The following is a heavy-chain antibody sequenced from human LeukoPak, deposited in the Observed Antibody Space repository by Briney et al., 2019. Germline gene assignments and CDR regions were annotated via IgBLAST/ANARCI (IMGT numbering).Heavy chain of an antibody. D-gene: IGHD1-26*01. J-gene: IGHJ4*02. V-gene: IGHV4-59*08. CDR2: IYYSGST. Sequence: PSETLSLTCTVSGGSISSYYWSWIRQPPGKGLEWIGYIYYSGSTNYNPSLKSRVTISVDTSKNQFSLKLSSVIAADTAVYYCARHSRVGASVDYWGQGTLVTVSS. CDR1: GGSISSYY. CDR3: ARHSRVGASVDY.